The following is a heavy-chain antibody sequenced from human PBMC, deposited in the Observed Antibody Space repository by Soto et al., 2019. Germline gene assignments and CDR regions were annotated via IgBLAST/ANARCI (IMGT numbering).Heavy chain of an antibody. J-gene: IGHJ3*02. CDR2: INAGNGNT. Sequence: GASVKVASKASGYTLTIYAMHWVRQAPGQRLEWMGWINAGNGNTKYSQKFQGRVTITRDTSASTAYMELSSLRSEDTAVYYCARWGETAGISLRAFDIWGQGTKVTVSS. CDR3: ARWGETAGISLRAFDI. V-gene: IGHV1-3*01. D-gene: IGHD2-21*02. CDR1: GYTLTIYA.